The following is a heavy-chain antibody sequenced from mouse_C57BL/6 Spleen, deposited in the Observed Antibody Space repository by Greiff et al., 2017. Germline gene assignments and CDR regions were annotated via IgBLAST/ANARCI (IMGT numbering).Heavy chain of an antibody. Sequence: VQLQQSGPELVKPGASVKISCKASGYAFSSSWMNWVKQRPGKGLEWIGRIYPGDGDTNYNGKFKGKATLTADKSSSTAYMKLSSLTSEDSAVYFCARYSNRRGYYAMDYWGQGTSVTVSS. CDR3: ARYSNRRGYYAMDY. CDR2: IYPGDGDT. D-gene: IGHD2-5*01. J-gene: IGHJ4*01. V-gene: IGHV1-82*01. CDR1: GYAFSSSW.